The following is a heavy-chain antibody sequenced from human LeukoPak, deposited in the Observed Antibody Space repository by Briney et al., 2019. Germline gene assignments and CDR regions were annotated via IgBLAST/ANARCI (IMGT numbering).Heavy chain of an antibody. CDR1: GFTFSDYY. V-gene: IGHV3-11*01. CDR3: ARAQYYGSGSYYTPAY. J-gene: IGHJ4*02. Sequence: PGGSLRLSCAASGFTFSDYYMSWIRQAPGKGLEWVSYISSSGSTMYYADSVKGRFTISRDNAKNSLYLQMTSLRAEDTAVYYCARAQYYGSGSYYTPAYWGQGTLVTVSS. CDR2: ISSSGSTM. D-gene: IGHD3-10*01.